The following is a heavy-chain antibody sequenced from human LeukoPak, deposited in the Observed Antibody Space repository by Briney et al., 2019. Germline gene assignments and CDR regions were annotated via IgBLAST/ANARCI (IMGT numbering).Heavy chain of an antibody. D-gene: IGHD6-13*01. CDR1: GFTFTSYE. V-gene: IGHV3-48*03. CDR3: AEDAAGPEY. Sequence: QPGGSLRLSCAASGFTFTSYEMNWVRQAPGKGLEWVSYISTSGSTIYYADSVKGRFTISRDNAKNSLYLQMNSLRAEDTAVYYCAEDAAGPEYWGQGTLVTVSS. CDR2: ISTSGSTI. J-gene: IGHJ4*02.